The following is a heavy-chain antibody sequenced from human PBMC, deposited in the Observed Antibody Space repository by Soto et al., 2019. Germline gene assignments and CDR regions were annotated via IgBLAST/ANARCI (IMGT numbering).Heavy chain of an antibody. Sequence: GGSLRLSCAASGCTFSSYSMNWVRQAPGKGLEWVSYISSSSSTIYYADSVKGRFTISRDNAKNSLYLQMNSLRAEDTAVYYCARAYYYGSGSYYNAYYYYYMDVWGKGTTVTV. D-gene: IGHD3-10*01. V-gene: IGHV3-48*01. CDR3: ARAYYYGSGSYYNAYYYYYMDV. J-gene: IGHJ6*03. CDR1: GCTFSSYS. CDR2: ISSSSSTI.